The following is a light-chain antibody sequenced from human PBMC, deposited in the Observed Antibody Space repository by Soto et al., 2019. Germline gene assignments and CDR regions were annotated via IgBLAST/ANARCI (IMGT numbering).Light chain of an antibody. CDR1: SSNIGAGYD. V-gene: IGLV1-40*01. Sequence: QSVLTQPPSVSGAPGQRVTISCTGSSSNIGAGYDVHWYQQLPGTAPKLLIYGNSNRPSGVPDRFSGSQSGTSASLAITGLQAEDDADYYCQAYDSSLSGVGFGGGTKLTAL. CDR2: GNS. CDR3: QAYDSSLSGVG. J-gene: IGLJ2*01.